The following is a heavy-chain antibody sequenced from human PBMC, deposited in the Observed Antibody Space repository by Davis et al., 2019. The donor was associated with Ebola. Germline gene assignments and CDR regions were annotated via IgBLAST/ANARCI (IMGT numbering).Heavy chain of an antibody. CDR3: ARGDSITMIVVSYYFDY. Sequence: GGSLRLSCAASGFTFSSYSMNWVRQAPGKGLEWVSYIRSRSSTIYYADSVKGRLTISRDNAKNSLYLQMNSRRDEDTAVYYCARGDSITMIVVSYYFDYWGQGTLVTVSS. J-gene: IGHJ4*02. V-gene: IGHV3-48*02. CDR1: GFTFSSYS. D-gene: IGHD3-22*01. CDR2: IRSRSSTI.